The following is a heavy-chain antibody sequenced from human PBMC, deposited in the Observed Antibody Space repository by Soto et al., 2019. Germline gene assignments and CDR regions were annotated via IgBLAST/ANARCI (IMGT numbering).Heavy chain of an antibody. CDR2: IKTNGEGGTT. D-gene: IGHD2-15*01. V-gene: IGHV3-15*07. J-gene: IGHJ6*02. CDR3: TSGSVESV. CDR1: GFTISNAW. Sequence: EAQLVESGGGLVKPGGSLRLSCAASGFTISNAWMNWVRQAPGKGLEWVGRIKTNGEGGTTDYAAPVKGRFVISRDDSKNTLYLQMNSLRPDDTAVYYCTSGSVESVWGQRTTVTVSS.